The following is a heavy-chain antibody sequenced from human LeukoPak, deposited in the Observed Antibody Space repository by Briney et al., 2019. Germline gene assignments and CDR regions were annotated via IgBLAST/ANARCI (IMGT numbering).Heavy chain of an antibody. D-gene: IGHD1-20*01. CDR2: ISSSGSTI. J-gene: IGHJ4*02. Sequence: GGSLRLSCAASGFTFSSYEMNWVRQAPGKGLEWLSYISSSGSTIYYADSVKGRFTISRDNAKNSLYLQMNSLRAEDTAVYYCARGPSGGNNLWMDYWGQGTLVTVSS. V-gene: IGHV3-48*03. CDR3: ARGPSGGNNLWMDY. CDR1: GFTFSSYE.